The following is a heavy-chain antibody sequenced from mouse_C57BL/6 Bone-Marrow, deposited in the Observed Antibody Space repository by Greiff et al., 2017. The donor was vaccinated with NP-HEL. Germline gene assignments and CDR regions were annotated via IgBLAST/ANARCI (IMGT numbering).Heavy chain of an antibody. CDR3: ARGGIYYDYAWFAY. CDR2: INPGSGGT. CDR1: GYAFTNYL. D-gene: IGHD2-4*01. V-gene: IGHV1-54*01. J-gene: IGHJ3*01. Sequence: QVQLQQSGAELVRPGTSVKVSCKASGYAFTNYLIEWVKQRPGQGLEWIGVINPGSGGTNYNEKFKGKATLTADKSSSTAYMQLSSLTSEDAAGYFCARGGIYYDYAWFAYWGQGTLVTVSA.